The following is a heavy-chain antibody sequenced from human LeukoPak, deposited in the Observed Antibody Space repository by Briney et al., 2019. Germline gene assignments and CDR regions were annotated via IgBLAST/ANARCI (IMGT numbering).Heavy chain of an antibody. CDR1: GFTFGDDA. CDR2: IRSKAYGGTI. D-gene: IGHD5-18*01. V-gene: IGHV3-49*04. J-gene: IGHJ6*02. Sequence: GGSLRLSCTTSGFTFGDDAMSSVRQAPGKGLEWVGFIRSKAYGGTIEYAASVKGRFTISRDDSKSIAYLQMNSLKIEDTALYYCTRGPIQLWIHNAMDVWGQGTTVTVSS. CDR3: TRGPIQLWIHNAMDV.